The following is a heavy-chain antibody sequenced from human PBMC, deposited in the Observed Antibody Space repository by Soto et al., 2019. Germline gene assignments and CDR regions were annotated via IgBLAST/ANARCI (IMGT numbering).Heavy chain of an antibody. V-gene: IGHV3-48*02. CDR1: GFTFSSYS. CDR3: TRSQSGMATLGDC. CDR2: INSRSSNI. J-gene: IGHJ1*01. Sequence: PGGSLRLSCAASGFTFSSYSMNWVRQAPGRRPEWVSYINSRSSNIYYAESVKGRFIVSRDNGKNSLYLQMNSLTDEDTAVYYCTRSQSGMATLGDCWGQGTQVTVSS. D-gene: IGHD2-15*01.